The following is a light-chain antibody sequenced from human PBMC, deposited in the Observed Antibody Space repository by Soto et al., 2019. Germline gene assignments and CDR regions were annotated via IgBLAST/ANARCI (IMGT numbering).Light chain of an antibody. CDR1: SSDVGIYNY. Sequence: QSVLTQPPSASGSPGQSVTISCTGTSSDVGIYNYVSWYQQHPGKAPKLMIYEVTKRPSGVPDRFSGSKFGNTASLTVSGLQADDEADYYCSSYAGSRVFGGGTQLTVL. J-gene: IGLJ2*01. V-gene: IGLV2-8*01. CDR2: EVT. CDR3: SSYAGSRV.